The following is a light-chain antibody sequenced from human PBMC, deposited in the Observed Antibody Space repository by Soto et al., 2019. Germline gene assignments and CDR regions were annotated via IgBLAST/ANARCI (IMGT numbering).Light chain of an antibody. CDR3: QQYHNWPPQYT. CDR1: QSVASN. Sequence: EIVMTQSPASLSVSPGDGATLSCRASQSVASNVAWYQQKPGQGPRLLIHGASTSAVGVPARCSGSGSGRDFTLTISSLQSEDFAFYYCQQYHNWPPQYTFGQGTKLQIK. V-gene: IGKV3-15*01. CDR2: GAS. J-gene: IGKJ2*01.